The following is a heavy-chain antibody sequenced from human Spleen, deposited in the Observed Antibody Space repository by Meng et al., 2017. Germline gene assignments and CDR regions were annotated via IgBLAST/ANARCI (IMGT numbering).Heavy chain of an antibody. V-gene: IGHV3-74*01. CDR3: ARDADWVIFDH. Sequence: GESLKISCAASGFTLSSYWMHWVRQAPGRGLVWVSRINSDGSDTSYADSVKGRFTISRDDAKNTVYLQMNSLRAEDTAVYYCARDADWVIFDHWGQGALVTVSS. CDR1: GFTLSSYW. D-gene: IGHD3-9*01. J-gene: IGHJ4*02. CDR2: INSDGSDT.